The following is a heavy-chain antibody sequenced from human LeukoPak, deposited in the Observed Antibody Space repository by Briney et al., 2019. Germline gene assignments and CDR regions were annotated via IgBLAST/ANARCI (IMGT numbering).Heavy chain of an antibody. V-gene: IGHV1-2*02. J-gene: IGHJ4*02. Sequence: ASVKVSCKASGYTFTGYYMHWVRQAPGQGLEWMGWINPDSGGTNYAQKFQGRVTMTRDTSISTAYMDLSGLRSDDTAVYYCARTGGEVNWDLQNYFDYWGQGTPVTVSS. CDR2: INPDSGGT. CDR1: GYTFTGYY. CDR3: ARTGGEVNWDLQNYFDY. D-gene: IGHD1-26*01.